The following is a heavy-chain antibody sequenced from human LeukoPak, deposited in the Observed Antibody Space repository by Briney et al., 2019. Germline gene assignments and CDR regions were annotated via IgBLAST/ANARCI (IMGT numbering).Heavy chain of an antibody. J-gene: IGHJ4*02. CDR1: GFTFSNYA. Sequence: SGGSLRLSRAASGFTFSNYAITWVRQAPGKGLEWVSTITGSGGSTYYADSVKGRFAISRDNSKNTLYLQLSSLRAEDTAAYYCAKGSSGYLVFWGQGTLVTVSS. CDR2: ITGSGGST. CDR3: AKGSSGYLVF. D-gene: IGHD3-22*01. V-gene: IGHV3-23*01.